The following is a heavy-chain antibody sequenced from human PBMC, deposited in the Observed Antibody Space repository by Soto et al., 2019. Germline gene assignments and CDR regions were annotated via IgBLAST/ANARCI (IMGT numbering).Heavy chain of an antibody. Sequence: ASVKVSCKASGISFINHYVHWVRQAPGQGPEWMGVINPAGSVTVYALKLQDRVTVTRDTSTSTVYMELNSLTSEDTAIYYCATWVDYGDFEGFDFWGQGTLVTVSS. CDR1: GISFINHY. V-gene: IGHV1-46*01. CDR2: INPAGSVT. CDR3: ATWVDYGDFEGFDF. J-gene: IGHJ4*02. D-gene: IGHD4-17*01.